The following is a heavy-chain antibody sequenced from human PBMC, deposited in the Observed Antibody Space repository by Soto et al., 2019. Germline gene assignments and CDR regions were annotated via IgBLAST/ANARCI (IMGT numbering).Heavy chain of an antibody. CDR2: IYPGDSDT. D-gene: IGHD5-12*01. CDR1: GYTFTSYW. CDR3: ARPARSRDGYNSWRGAFDY. Sequence: ASVKVSCKASGYTFTSYWIGWVRQMPGKGLELMWLIYPGDSDTRYSSSFQGQVTISADKSISTAYLQWSSLKASDTAMYYCARPARSRDGYNSWRGAFDYWGQGALVTVSS. J-gene: IGHJ4*02. V-gene: IGHV5-51*01.